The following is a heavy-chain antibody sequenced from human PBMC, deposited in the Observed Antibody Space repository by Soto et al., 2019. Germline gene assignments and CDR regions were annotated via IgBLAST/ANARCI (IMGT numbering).Heavy chain of an antibody. V-gene: IGHV3-30*18. CDR3: AKDGIRPDRYYYYGMDA. CDR2: ISYDGSNK. Sequence: GGSLRLSCAASGFTFSSYGMHWVRQAPGKGLEWVAVISYDGSNKYYADSVKGRFTISRDNSKNTLYLQMNSLRAEDTAVYYCAKDGIRPDRYYYYGMDAWGQGTTVTVSS. J-gene: IGHJ6*02. CDR1: GFTFSSYG.